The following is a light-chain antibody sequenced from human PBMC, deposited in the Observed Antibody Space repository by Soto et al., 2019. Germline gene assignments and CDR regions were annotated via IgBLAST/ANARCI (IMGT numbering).Light chain of an antibody. Sequence: QSVLTQPPSASGSLGQSVTVSCTGTSSDIGFYDYVSWYQLHPGKVPKLLIYGVTRRPLGVPDRFSGSKSGNTASLTVSGLQAEDEGVYYCSSYAGSSIYVFGSGTKLTVL. CDR3: SSYAGSSIYV. CDR2: GVT. V-gene: IGLV2-8*01. J-gene: IGLJ1*01. CDR1: SSDIGFYDY.